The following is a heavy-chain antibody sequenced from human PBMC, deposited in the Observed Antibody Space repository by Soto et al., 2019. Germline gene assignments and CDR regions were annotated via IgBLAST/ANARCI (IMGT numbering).Heavy chain of an antibody. CDR2: INAGNGNT. CDR1: GYTFTSYA. CDR3: ARGLNGYLHYFDY. J-gene: IGHJ4*02. Sequence: QVQLVQSGAEVKKPGASVKVSCKASGYTFTSYAMHWVRQAPGQSLEWMGWINAGNGNTKYSQKFQGRVTITRDTSACTAYMELSSLRSEDTAVYYCARGLNGYLHYFDYWGQGTPVTVSS. D-gene: IGHD5-18*01. V-gene: IGHV1-3*01.